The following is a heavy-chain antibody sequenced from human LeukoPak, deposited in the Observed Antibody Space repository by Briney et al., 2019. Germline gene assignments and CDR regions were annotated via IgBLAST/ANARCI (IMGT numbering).Heavy chain of an antibody. CDR3: ARDSTVTKY. J-gene: IGHJ4*02. D-gene: IGHD4-17*01. V-gene: IGHV3-33*01. Sequence: PGGSLRLSCAASGFTFSSYGMHWFRQAPGKGLEWVAVIWYDGSKKYYADSVKGRFTISRDNSKNTLYLQMDSLRAEDTAVYYCARDSTVTKYWGQRTLVTVSS. CDR2: IWYDGSKK. CDR1: GFTFSSYG.